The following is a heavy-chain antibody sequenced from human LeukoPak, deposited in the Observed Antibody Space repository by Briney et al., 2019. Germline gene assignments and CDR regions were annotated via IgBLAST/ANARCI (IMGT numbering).Heavy chain of an antibody. V-gene: IGHV4-59*01. CDR3: ARVRGSSWGFPNALDP. J-gene: IGHJ5*02. Sequence: SETLSPTCTVSGGSISSYYWSWIRQPPGKGLEWIGYIYYSGSTNYNPSLKSRVTISVDTSKNQFSLKLSSVTAADTAVYYCARVRGSSWGFPNALDPWGQGTLVTVSS. CDR1: GGSISSYY. D-gene: IGHD6-13*01. CDR2: IYYSGST.